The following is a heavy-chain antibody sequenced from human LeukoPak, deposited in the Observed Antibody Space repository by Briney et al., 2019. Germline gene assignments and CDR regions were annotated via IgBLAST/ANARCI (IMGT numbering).Heavy chain of an antibody. D-gene: IGHD4/OR15-4a*01. CDR2: VRTDGSDK. J-gene: IGHJ4*02. CDR3: ARRAGAYSHPYDY. CDR1: GFTLRCCG. Sequence: PGGSLRLSCAASGFTLRCCGMHWVRQAPGKGLEWVAFVRTDGSDKYYADSVRGRFTISRDNSKNTLYLQMNSLRAEDTAVYYCARRAGAYSHPYDYWGQGTLVTVSS. V-gene: IGHV3-30*02.